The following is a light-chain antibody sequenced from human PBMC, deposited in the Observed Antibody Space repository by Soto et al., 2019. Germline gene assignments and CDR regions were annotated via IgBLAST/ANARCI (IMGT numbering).Light chain of an antibody. V-gene: IGLV2-18*02. CDR1: SSDVGSYSR. Sequence: QSALTQPPSVSGSPGQSVATSCTGTSSDVGSYSRVSWYQQPPGTAPKLMIYDVSNRPSGVPDRFSGSKSGNTASLTISGLQAEDEADYYCSSYTSSSTYVFGTGTKLTVL. CDR3: SSYTSSSTYV. J-gene: IGLJ1*01. CDR2: DVS.